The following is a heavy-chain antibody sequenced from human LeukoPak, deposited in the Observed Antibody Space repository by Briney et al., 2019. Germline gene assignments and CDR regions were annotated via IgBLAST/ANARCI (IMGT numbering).Heavy chain of an antibody. D-gene: IGHD1-26*01. V-gene: IGHV4-4*07. CDR1: GGSISSYY. Sequence: SETLSLTCTVSGGSISSYYWSWIRQPARKGLEWIGRIYTSGSTNYNPSLKSRVIMSVDTSKNQFSLELNSVTPADTAVYYCARGGNYWPQWWFDPWGRGTLVSVSS. CDR3: ARGGNYWPQWWFDP. CDR2: IYTSGST. J-gene: IGHJ5*02.